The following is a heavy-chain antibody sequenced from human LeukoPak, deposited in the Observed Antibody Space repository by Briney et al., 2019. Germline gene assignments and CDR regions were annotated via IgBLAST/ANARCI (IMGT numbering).Heavy chain of an antibody. CDR1: GFTFSSYS. J-gene: IGHJ4*02. D-gene: IGHD3-22*01. V-gene: IGHV3-48*01. Sequence: PGGSLRLSCAASGFTFSSYSMNWVRQAPGKGLEWVSYISSSSSTIYYADSVKGRFTISRDNAKNSLYLQMNSLRAEDTAVYYCARDGYYYDSSGYYGHWGQGTLVTVSS. CDR2: ISSSSSTI. CDR3: ARDGYYYDSSGYYGH.